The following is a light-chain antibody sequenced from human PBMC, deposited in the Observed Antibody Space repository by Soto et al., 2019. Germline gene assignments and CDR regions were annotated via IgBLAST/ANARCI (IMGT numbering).Light chain of an antibody. CDR1: SSDVGGYNY. CDR2: EVS. Sequence: QSALTQPACVSGSPGQSSTISYTGTSSDVGGYNYVSWYQQHPGKAPKLMIYEVSNRPSGVSNRFSGSKSGNTASLTISGLQAEDEADYYCSSYTSSSTLLYVFGTGTKVTVL. CDR3: SSYTSSSTLLYV. J-gene: IGLJ1*01. V-gene: IGLV2-14*01.